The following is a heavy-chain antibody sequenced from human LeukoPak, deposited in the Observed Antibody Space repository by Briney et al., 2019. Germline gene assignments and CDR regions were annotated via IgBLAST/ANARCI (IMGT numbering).Heavy chain of an antibody. CDR1: GFTFSSYE. CDR3: ARDSRLVLMGGYYFDY. CDR2: ISSSGSTV. D-gene: IGHD6-19*01. Sequence: GGSLRLSCAASGFTFSSYEMNWVRQAPGKGLEWVSYISSSGSTVYYADSVKGRFTISRDNAKNSLYLQMNSLRAEDTAVYYCARDSRLVLMGGYYFDYWGQGTLVTVSS. V-gene: IGHV3-48*03. J-gene: IGHJ4*02.